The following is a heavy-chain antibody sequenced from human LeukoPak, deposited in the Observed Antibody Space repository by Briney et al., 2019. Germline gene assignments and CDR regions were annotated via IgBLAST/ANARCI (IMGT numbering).Heavy chain of an antibody. CDR2: IYYNGRT. J-gene: IGHJ3*02. CDR1: GDSINNNNYY. V-gene: IGHV4-39*01. CDR3: ARITDRTIFGEIMHGFDI. Sequence: SETLSLTCTVSGDSINNNNYYWGWIRQPPGKGLEWIGNIYYNGRTYYSPSLKSRGTISVDTSNNQFSLKLSSVTAADTAVYYCARITDRTIFGEIMHGFDIWGQGTPVTVSP. D-gene: IGHD3-3*01.